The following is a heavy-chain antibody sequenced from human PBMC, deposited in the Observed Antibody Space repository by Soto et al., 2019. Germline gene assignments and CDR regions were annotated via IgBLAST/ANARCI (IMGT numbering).Heavy chain of an antibody. CDR3: ATTVTTILYFDY. CDR2: IYYSGST. V-gene: IGHV4-39*01. CDR1: DGSIISSSYC. J-gene: IGHJ4*02. D-gene: IGHD4-17*01. Sequence: PSETLSLTCTVSDGSIISSSYCWSWVRQPPGKGLEWIGSIYYSGSTYYNPSLKSRVTVSGDTSKNQFSLKLSSVTAADTAVYYCATTVTTILYFDYWGQGILVTVSS.